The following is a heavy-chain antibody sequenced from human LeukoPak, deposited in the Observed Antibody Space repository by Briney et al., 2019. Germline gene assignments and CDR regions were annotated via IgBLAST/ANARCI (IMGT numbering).Heavy chain of an antibody. J-gene: IGHJ3*02. CDR3: ARHRKVWFGEFLRHAFDI. V-gene: IGHV4-34*01. CDR2: INHSGST. CDR1: GGSFSGYY. Sequence: SETLSLTCTVYGGSFSGYYWSWIRQPPGKGLEWIGEINHSGSTNYNPSLKSRVTISVDTSKNQFSLKLSSVTAADTAVYYCARHRKVWFGEFLRHAFDIWGQGTMVTVPS. D-gene: IGHD3-10*01.